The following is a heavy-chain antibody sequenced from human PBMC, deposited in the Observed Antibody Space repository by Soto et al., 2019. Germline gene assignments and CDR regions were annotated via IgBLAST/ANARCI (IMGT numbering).Heavy chain of an antibody. CDR2: INHSGST. Sequence: PSETLSLTCAVYGGSFSGYYWSWIRQPPGKGLEWIGEINHSGSTNYNPSLKSRVTISVDTSKNQFSLKLSSVTAADTAVYYCARGTDGDYVLWWFEPWGQGTLVTVSS. CDR1: GGSFSGYY. J-gene: IGHJ5*02. CDR3: ARGTDGDYVLWWFEP. D-gene: IGHD4-17*01. V-gene: IGHV4-34*01.